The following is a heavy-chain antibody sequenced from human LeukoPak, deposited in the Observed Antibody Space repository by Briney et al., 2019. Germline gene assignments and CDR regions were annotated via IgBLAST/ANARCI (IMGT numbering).Heavy chain of an antibody. CDR1: GDSVSSNSAA. CDR3: ARAGFWNDVTDAFDI. J-gene: IGHJ3*02. CDR2: TYYRSKWYN. Sequence: SETLSLTCAISGDSVSSNSAAWNWIRQSPSRGLEWLGRTYYRSKWYNDYAVSVKSRITINPDTSKNRFSLQLNSVTPEDTAVYYCARAGFWNDVTDAFDIWGQGTMVTVSS. V-gene: IGHV6-1*01. D-gene: IGHD1-1*01.